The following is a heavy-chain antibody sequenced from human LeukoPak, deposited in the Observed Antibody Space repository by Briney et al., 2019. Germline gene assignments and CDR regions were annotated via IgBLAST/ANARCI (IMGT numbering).Heavy chain of an antibody. V-gene: IGHV4-59*01. CDR1: GGTIRSYY. CDR3: ARGHSSGWYYLDY. J-gene: IGHJ4*02. Sequence: PSETLSLTCTVSGGTIRSYYWNWIRQPPGKGLEWIGYIYYSGSTNYNPSVESRVTISVDTSKNQFSLKLSSVTAADTAVYYCARGHSSGWYYLDYWGQGTLVTVSS. CDR2: IYYSGST. D-gene: IGHD6-19*01.